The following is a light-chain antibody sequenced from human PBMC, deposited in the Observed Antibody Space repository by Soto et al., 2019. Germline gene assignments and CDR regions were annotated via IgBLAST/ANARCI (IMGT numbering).Light chain of an antibody. CDR3: QQSDSTPYT. V-gene: IGKV1-39*01. CDR2: AAS. J-gene: IGKJ2*01. Sequence: DIQMTQSPSSLSASVGDRVTINCRASQSISTFLNWYQQKPGQAPKVLISAASTLQSGVPSRFSGRGSGTDFTLTISSLQPEDFATYYCQQSDSTPYTFGQGTNLETK. CDR1: QSISTF.